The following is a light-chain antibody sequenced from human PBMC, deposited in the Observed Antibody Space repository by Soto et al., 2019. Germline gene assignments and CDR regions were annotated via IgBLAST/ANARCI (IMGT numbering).Light chain of an antibody. CDR2: DSN. CDR1: SFNIGNNY. J-gene: IGLJ2*01. Sequence: QSVLTQPPSVSASPGQKVTISCSGSSFNIGNNYVSWFQQLPGTAPKLLIYDSNKRPSGIPDRFSGSKSGTSATLDITGLQTGEEADYYCATWDSSLTGEVFGGGTKVTVL. CDR3: ATWDSSLTGEV. V-gene: IGLV1-51*01.